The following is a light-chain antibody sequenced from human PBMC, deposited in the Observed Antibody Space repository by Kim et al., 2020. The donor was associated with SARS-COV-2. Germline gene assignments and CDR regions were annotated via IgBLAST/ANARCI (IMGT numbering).Light chain of an antibody. J-gene: IGLJ1*01. Sequence: SYELTQPPSVSVAPGKTARITCGGNNIGSKSVHWYQQKPGQAPVLVIYYDSDRPSGIPERFSGSNSGNTATLTISRVEAGDEADYYCQVWDSGYVFGTGTKVTVL. CDR3: QVWDSGYV. V-gene: IGLV3-21*04. CDR2: YDS. CDR1: NIGSKS.